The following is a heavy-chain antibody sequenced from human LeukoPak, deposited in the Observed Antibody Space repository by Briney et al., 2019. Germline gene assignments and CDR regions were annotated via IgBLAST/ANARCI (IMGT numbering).Heavy chain of an antibody. V-gene: IGHV4-59*08. CDR2: IYYSGST. D-gene: IGHD3-22*01. Sequence: SETLSLTCTVSGGSISSYYWSWIRQPPGKGLEWIGYIYYSGSTNYHPSLKSRVTISVDTSKNQFSLKLSSVTAADTAVYYCARLRYYDSPPADYWGQGTLVTVSS. CDR3: ARLRYYDSPPADY. J-gene: IGHJ4*02. CDR1: GGSISSYY.